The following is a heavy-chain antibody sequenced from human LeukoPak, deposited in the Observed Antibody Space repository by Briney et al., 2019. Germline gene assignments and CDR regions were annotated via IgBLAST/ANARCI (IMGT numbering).Heavy chain of an antibody. Sequence: SETLSLTCTVSGGSISSYYWSWIRQPAGKGLEWIGRIYTSGSTNYNPSLKSRVTMSVDTSKNQFSLKLSSVTAADTAVYYCARERYYYDSSGYTYWYFDLWGRGTLVTVSP. V-gene: IGHV4-4*07. CDR3: ARERYYYDSSGYTYWYFDL. D-gene: IGHD3-22*01. J-gene: IGHJ2*01. CDR1: GGSISSYY. CDR2: IYTSGST.